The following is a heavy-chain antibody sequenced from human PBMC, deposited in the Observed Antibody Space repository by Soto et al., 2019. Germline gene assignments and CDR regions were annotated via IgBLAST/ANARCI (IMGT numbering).Heavy chain of an antibody. D-gene: IGHD5-18*01. Sequence: QVQLVQSGAEVKKPGSSVKVSCKASGGTFSSYASSWVRQAPGQGLEWMVGIIPIFGTANYAQKFQGRVTIPADKSTSTAYMELSSLRSEDTAVYYCARGIQLWSNWFDPWGQGTLVTVSS. CDR3: ARGIQLWSNWFDP. CDR2: IIPIFGTA. CDR1: GGTFSSYA. J-gene: IGHJ5*02. V-gene: IGHV1-69*06.